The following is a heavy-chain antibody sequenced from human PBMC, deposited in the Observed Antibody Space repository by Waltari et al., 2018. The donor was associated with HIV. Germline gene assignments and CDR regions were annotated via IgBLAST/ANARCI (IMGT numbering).Heavy chain of an antibody. CDR3: ARLTREGYNGGFDY. J-gene: IGHJ4*02. CDR1: GFDFSNFG. V-gene: IGHV3-33*08. D-gene: IGHD1-1*01. CDR2: IWFDSSNK. Sequence: QVQLVESGGGVVQPGRSLRLSCAASGFDFSNFGMHWVRQAPGKGLEWVGVIWFDSSNKYDGDSGKGRFTISRDNAKKTVYLQMNSLRGEDTAVYYCARLTREGYNGGFDYWGQGTLVTVSS.